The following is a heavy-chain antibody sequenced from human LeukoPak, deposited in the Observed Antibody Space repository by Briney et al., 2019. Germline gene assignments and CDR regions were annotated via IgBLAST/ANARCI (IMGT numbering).Heavy chain of an antibody. Sequence: GGSLRLSCAASGFTFSSSAMSWVRQAPGKGLEWVSAISNNGGYTYYADSVKGRFTISRDNSKNTLYLQMNSLRAEDTAVYYCARARNSGYWGQGTLVTVSS. V-gene: IGHV3-23*01. CDR1: GFTFSSSA. D-gene: IGHD1-14*01. CDR2: ISNNGGYT. J-gene: IGHJ4*02. CDR3: ARARNSGY.